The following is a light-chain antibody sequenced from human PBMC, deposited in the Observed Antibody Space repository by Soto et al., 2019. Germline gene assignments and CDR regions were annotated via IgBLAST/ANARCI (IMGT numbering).Light chain of an antibody. J-gene: IGLJ1*01. CDR2: ADN. CDR1: SSNIGNNY. Sequence: QSALAQPPSASGTPGQGVTISCSGSSSNIGNNYVYWYQQVPGTAPKLLIYADNQRPSGVPDRFSGSKSGTSASLAIGGLRSEDEADYYCAAWDDSLSVYYVFGTGTKVTVL. V-gene: IGLV1-47*01. CDR3: AAWDDSLSVYYV.